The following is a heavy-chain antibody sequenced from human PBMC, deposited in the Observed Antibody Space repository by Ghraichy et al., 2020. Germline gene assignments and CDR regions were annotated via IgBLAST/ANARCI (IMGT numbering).Heavy chain of an antibody. CDR2: IYHSGST. CDR3: ARQDKGFLEWLPPLSDYEYFQH. J-gene: IGHJ1*01. D-gene: IGHD3-3*01. Sequence: SETLSLTCAVSGYSISSGYYWGWIRQPPGKGLEWIGSIYHSGSTYYNPSLKSRVTISVDTSKNQFSLKLSSVTAADTAVYYCARQDKGFLEWLPPLSDYEYFQHWGQGTLVTVSS. CDR1: GYSISSGYY. V-gene: IGHV4-38-2*01.